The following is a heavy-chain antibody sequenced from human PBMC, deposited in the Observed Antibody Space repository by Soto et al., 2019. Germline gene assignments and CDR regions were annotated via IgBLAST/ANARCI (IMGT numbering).Heavy chain of an antibody. CDR1: GFAFGTYG. J-gene: IGHJ6*02. V-gene: IGHV3-30*03. CDR3: ATDRGFADPHYYGLDV. CDR2: TSYDGSKK. D-gene: IGHD3-10*01. Sequence: QVQLVESGGGVVQPRRSLRLSCAASGFAFGTYGMHWVRQAPGKGLEWVAVTSYDGSKKYYADSVKGRFTISRDNSNNTVYLQMNSLRLEDTAIYYCATDRGFADPHYYGLDVWGQGTTVAVSS.